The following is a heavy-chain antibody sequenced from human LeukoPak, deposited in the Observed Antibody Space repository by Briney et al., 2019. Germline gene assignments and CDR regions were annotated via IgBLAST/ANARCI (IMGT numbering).Heavy chain of an antibody. CDR1: GFTFSSYA. D-gene: IGHD1-26*01. J-gene: IGHJ4*02. Sequence: GGSLRLSCAASGFTFSSYAMTWVRQAPGKGLEWVSAISDSGSKTHYADSVKGRFTISRDNSKNTVYLQMNSLRAEDTALYYCAKDWSSDYWGQGTLVTVSS. CDR2: ISDSGSKT. CDR3: AKDWSSDY. V-gene: IGHV3-23*01.